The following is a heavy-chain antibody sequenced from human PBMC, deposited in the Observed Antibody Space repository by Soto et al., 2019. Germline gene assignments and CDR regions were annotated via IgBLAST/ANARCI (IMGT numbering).Heavy chain of an antibody. Sequence: GGSLILSCAASGFTFSSYSMSWVRQAPGKGLEWVSAISGSGGSTYYADSVKGRFTISRDNSKNTLYLQMNSLRAEDTAVYYCAKGEYQLLFLDYWGQGTLVTVSS. CDR3: AKGEYQLLFLDY. CDR1: GFTFSSYS. CDR2: ISGSGGST. V-gene: IGHV3-23*01. J-gene: IGHJ4*02. D-gene: IGHD2-2*01.